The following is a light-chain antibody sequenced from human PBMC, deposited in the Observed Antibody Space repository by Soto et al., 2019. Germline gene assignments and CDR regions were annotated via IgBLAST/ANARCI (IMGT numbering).Light chain of an antibody. CDR3: QQYNSYSRT. CDR1: QSISSW. V-gene: IGKV1-5*01. J-gene: IGKJ1*01. CDR2: AAS. Sequence: DIQMTQSPSTLSASVGARVPITLRASQSISSWLAWYQQKPGKAPKLLIYAASSLQSGVPSRFSGSGSGTDFTLTISSLQPDDFATYYCQQYNSYSRTFGQGTKVDI.